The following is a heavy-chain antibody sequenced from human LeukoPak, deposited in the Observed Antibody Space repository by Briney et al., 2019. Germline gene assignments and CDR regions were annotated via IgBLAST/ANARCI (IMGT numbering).Heavy chain of an antibody. CDR2: IIPILGIA. V-gene: IGHV1-69*10. J-gene: IGHJ4*02. CDR1: GGTFSSYA. CDR3: ASPTPGIAAAGRWYYFDY. D-gene: IGHD6-13*01. Sequence: SVKVSCKASGGTFSSYAISWVRQAPGQGLEWMGGIIPILGIANYAQKFQGRVTITADKSTSTAYMELSSLRSEDTAVYYCASPTPGIAAAGRWYYFDYWGQGTLVTVSS.